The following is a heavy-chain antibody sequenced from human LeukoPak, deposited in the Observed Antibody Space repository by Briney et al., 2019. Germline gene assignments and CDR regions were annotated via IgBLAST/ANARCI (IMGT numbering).Heavy chain of an antibody. CDR3: ARDRRDFAASDAFDI. V-gene: IGHV3-21*01. CDR1: GFTFSSYG. J-gene: IGHJ3*02. CDR2: ISSSSSYI. Sequence: GGSLRLSCAASGFTFSSYGMNWVRQAPGKGLEWVSSISSSSSYIYYADSVKGRFTISRDNAKNSLYLQMNSLRAEDTAVYYCARDRRDFAASDAFDIWGQGTMVTVSS. D-gene: IGHD3-3*01.